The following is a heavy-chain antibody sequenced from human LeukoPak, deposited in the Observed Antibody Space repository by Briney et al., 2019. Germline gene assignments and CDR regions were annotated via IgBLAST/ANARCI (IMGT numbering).Heavy chain of an antibody. CDR2: INPNSGGT. V-gene: IGHV1-2*02. CDR1: GYTFTGYY. D-gene: IGHD2-2*01. CDR3: ARDYCSSTSCRLDY. J-gene: IGHJ4*02. Sequence: ASVKVSCKASGYTFTGYYMHWVRQAPGQGLEWMGWINPNSGGTNYAQKFQGRVTMTRDTSISTAYMELSRLRSDDTAVYYWARDYCSSTSCRLDYWGQGTLVTVSS.